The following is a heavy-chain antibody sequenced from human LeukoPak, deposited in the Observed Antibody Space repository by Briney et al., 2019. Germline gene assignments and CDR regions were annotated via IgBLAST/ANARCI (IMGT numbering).Heavy chain of an antibody. CDR1: GFTFSSYW. CDR3: ARDLGQQGYRWFDP. CDR2: INSDGSST. J-gene: IGHJ5*02. V-gene: IGHV3-74*01. Sequence: PGGSLRLSCAASGFTFSSYWMHWVRQAPGKGLVCVSQINSDGSSTSYADSVKGRFTISRDNAKNTLYLQMNSLRAEDTAVYYCARDLGQQGYRWFDPWGQGTLVTVSS. D-gene: IGHD5-18*01.